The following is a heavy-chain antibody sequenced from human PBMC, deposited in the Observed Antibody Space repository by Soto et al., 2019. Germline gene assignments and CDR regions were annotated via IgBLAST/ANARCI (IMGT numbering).Heavy chain of an antibody. D-gene: IGHD5-18*01. CDR1: GVSISTGDYY. Sequence: QVQLQESGPGLVKPSQTLSLTCTVSGVSISTGDYYWSWIRQHPGKGLEWIGYIYYSGSTYYNPSLRSRXXIXLXXSKTQFSLKLSSVTAADTAVYYCAREGYSYNGMDVWGQGTTVTVSS. V-gene: IGHV4-31*03. J-gene: IGHJ6*02. CDR2: IYYSGST. CDR3: AREGYSYNGMDV.